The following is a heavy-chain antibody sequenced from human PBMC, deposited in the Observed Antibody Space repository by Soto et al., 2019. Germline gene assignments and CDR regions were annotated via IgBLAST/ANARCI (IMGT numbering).Heavy chain of an antibody. CDR1: GFTFSSYA. D-gene: IGHD2-2*01. CDR3: AKDIVVVPAAIEAVFDY. J-gene: IGHJ4*02. CDR2: ISGSGGST. V-gene: IGHV3-23*01. Sequence: GGSLRLSCAASGFTFSSYAMSWVRQAPGKGLEWVSAISGSGGSTYYADSVKGRFTISRDNSKNTLYLQMNSVRAEDTAVYYSAKDIVVVPAAIEAVFDYWRQGTLVIVSS.